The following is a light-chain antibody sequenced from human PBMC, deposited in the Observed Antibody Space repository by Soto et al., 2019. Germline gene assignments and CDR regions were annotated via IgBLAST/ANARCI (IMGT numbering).Light chain of an antibody. CDR3: QQYGSSVVYT. Sequence: EIVLTQSPGTLSLSPGESATLSCRASQSVKSNFLAWYQQIPGQAPRLLIYGASTRATGVPDRFSGSGSGTDFTLTISRLEPEDFAVYYCQQYGSSVVYTFAQGTKLEIK. J-gene: IGKJ2*01. V-gene: IGKV3-20*01. CDR1: QSVKSNF. CDR2: GAS.